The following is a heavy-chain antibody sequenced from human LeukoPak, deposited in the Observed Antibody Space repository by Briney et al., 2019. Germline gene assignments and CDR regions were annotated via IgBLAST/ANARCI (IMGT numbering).Heavy chain of an antibody. Sequence: TGGSPRLSCAASGFTLNNAWMSWVRQAPGKGLEWLGRIKRETDGGTIDYAAPVKGRFTISRDDSRNTLYLQMDSLKIEDTAVYYCTTDRYYDNSELQFQHWGQGTLVTVSS. D-gene: IGHD3-22*01. CDR2: IKRETDGGTI. CDR1: GFTLNNAW. V-gene: IGHV3-15*01. CDR3: TTDRYYDNSELQFQH. J-gene: IGHJ1*01.